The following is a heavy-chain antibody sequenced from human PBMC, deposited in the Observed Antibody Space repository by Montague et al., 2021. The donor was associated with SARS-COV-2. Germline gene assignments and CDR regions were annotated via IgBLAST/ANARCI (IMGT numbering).Heavy chain of an antibody. J-gene: IGHJ4*02. Sequence: SETLSLTCTVSGGSISSSSYYWGWIRQPPGKGLEWIGEINHSGSTKYNPSLKSRVTISVDTSKNQFSLKLSSVTAADTAVYYCARGTKRVVTYDYDSSGYASDYWGQGTLVTVSS. CDR1: GGSISSSSYY. CDR3: ARGTKRVVTYDYDSSGYASDY. D-gene: IGHD3-22*01. V-gene: IGHV4-39*07. CDR2: INHSGST.